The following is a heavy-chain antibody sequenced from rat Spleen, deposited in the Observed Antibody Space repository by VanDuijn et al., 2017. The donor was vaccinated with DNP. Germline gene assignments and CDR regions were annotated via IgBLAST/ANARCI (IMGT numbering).Heavy chain of an antibody. CDR3: ARRGNYGSYAMDA. D-gene: IGHD1-3*01. J-gene: IGHJ4*01. CDR2: ISYDGSST. CDR1: GFTFSDYN. V-gene: IGHV5-7*01. Sequence: EVQLVESGGGLVQPGRSLKLSCAASGFTFSDYNMAWVRQAPKKGLEWVATISYDGSSTYYRDSVKGRFTISRDNAKSTLYLQMDSLRSEDTATYYCARRGNYGSYAMDAWGQGTSVTVSS.